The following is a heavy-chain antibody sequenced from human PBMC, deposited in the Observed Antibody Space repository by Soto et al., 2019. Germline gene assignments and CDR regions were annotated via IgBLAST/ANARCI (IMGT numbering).Heavy chain of an antibody. D-gene: IGHD2-2*01. CDR1: GFTFSSYS. CDR3: ARDRRLGYQRYFDY. Sequence: GGSLRLSCAASGFTFSSYSMNWVRQAPGKGLEWVSYISSSSSTIYYADSVKGRFTISRDNAKNSLYLQMNSLRAEDTAVYYCARDRRLGYQRYFDYWGQGTLVTVSS. J-gene: IGHJ4*02. CDR2: ISSSSSTI. V-gene: IGHV3-48*01.